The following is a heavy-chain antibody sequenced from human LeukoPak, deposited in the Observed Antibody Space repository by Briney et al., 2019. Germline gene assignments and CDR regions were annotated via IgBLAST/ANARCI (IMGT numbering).Heavy chain of an antibody. J-gene: IGHJ4*02. CDR3: ARAPRGVYYFDY. CDR2: INPNSGGT. Sequence: ASVNVSCKASGYTFTGSYMNWVRQAPGQGLEWMGWINPNSGGTNYAQKFQGRVTMTRDTSISTAYMELSRLRSDDTAVYYCARAPRGVYYFDYWGQGTLVTVSS. D-gene: IGHD3-10*01. V-gene: IGHV1-2*02. CDR1: GYTFTGSY.